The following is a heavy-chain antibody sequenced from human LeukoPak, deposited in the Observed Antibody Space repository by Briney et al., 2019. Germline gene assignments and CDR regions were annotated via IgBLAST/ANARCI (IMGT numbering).Heavy chain of an antibody. CDR2: IIPIFGTA. V-gene: IGHV1-69*05. Sequence: SVKVSCKASGGTFSSYAISWVRQAPGQGLEWMGRIIPIFGTANYAQKFQGRVTITTDESTSKAYMELSSLRSEDTAVYYCAASSYYYDSSGYYSTLDYWGQGTLVTVSS. CDR3: AASSYYYDSSGYYSTLDY. CDR1: GGTFSSYA. D-gene: IGHD3-22*01. J-gene: IGHJ4*02.